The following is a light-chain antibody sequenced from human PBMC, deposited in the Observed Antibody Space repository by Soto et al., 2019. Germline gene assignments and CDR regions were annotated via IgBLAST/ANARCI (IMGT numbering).Light chain of an antibody. CDR3: QQYNNWPPLT. CDR1: RSVSSN. Sequence: EIVMTQSPATLSVSPGERATLSCRASRSVSSNLAWYQHKPGQAPRLLIYGASTRATGIPARFSGSGSGTEFTLTISSLQSEDFAVYYCQQYNNWPPLTFGGGTKVEIK. CDR2: GAS. V-gene: IGKV3-15*01. J-gene: IGKJ4*01.